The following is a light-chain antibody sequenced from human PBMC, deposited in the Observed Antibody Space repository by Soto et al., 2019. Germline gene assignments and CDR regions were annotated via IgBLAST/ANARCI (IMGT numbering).Light chain of an antibody. V-gene: IGKV1-5*01. CDR1: HNIDRW. Sequence: QMTQSPSTLSASVGDRATITCRASHNIDRWLAWYQQKPGMAPKLLISDASTLESGVPSRFSGSGSGTEFTLTISNLQPDDYATYYCQPCDTYWAFGQGTKVEIK. CDR2: DAS. J-gene: IGKJ1*01. CDR3: QPCDTYWA.